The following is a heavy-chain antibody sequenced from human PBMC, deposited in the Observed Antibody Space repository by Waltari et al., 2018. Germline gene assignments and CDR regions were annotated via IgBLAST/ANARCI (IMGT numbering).Heavy chain of an antibody. Sequence: QVQLVESGGGVVQPGRSLRLYCAASEFTFGSYAIHWVRQAPGKGLEWVAVISYNERNIYYVDSVKGRFTISRDNSKKTLYLQMNSLRPEDTAMYYCVRDFCDRTKCHGMDVWGQGTTVTVSS. CDR3: VRDFCDRTKCHGMDV. J-gene: IGHJ6*02. CDR1: EFTFGSYA. D-gene: IGHD3-22*01. CDR2: ISYNERNI. V-gene: IGHV3-30*04.